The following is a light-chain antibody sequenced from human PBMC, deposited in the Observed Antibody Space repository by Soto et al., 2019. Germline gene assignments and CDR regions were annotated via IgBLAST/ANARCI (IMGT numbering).Light chain of an antibody. J-gene: IGLJ3*02. CDR1: NSNIGSKA. V-gene: IGLV1-44*01. Sequence: QSVLTQPPSASGTPGQRVTISCSGSNSNIGSKAGHGFQQFPRTTPKLLIFTNDQRPSGVPDRFSGSKSGTSASLAISGLQSEDEADYYCATWDDSLNGVVFGGGTKVTVL. CDR2: TND. CDR3: ATWDDSLNGVV.